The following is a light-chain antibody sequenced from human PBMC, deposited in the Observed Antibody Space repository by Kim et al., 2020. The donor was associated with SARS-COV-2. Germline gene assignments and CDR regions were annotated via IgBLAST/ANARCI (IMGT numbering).Light chain of an antibody. J-gene: IGKJ1*01. CDR1: QSVSGTY. Sequence: PGERATLSCRASQSVSGTYLAWYQQKPGQAPRLLSYGASSRATGIPDRFSGSGSGTDFTLTINRLEPEDFAVYYCQQYDSSSRWTFGQGTKVDIK. CDR3: QQYDSSSRWT. CDR2: GAS. V-gene: IGKV3-20*01.